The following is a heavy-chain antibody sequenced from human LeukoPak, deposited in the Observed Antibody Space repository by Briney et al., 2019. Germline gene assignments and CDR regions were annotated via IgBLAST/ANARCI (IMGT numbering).Heavy chain of an antibody. D-gene: IGHD4-23*01. CDR2: INPSGGST. V-gene: IGHV1-46*01. CDR1: GYNFIDYY. Sequence: ASVKVSFKTSGYNFIDYYIHWVRQAPGQGLEWMGIINPSGGSTSYAQKFQGRVTLTRDTSTSTVYMELSSLRSEDTAVYYCARDYGGNDGFDYWGQGTLVTVSS. CDR3: ARDYGGNDGFDY. J-gene: IGHJ4*02.